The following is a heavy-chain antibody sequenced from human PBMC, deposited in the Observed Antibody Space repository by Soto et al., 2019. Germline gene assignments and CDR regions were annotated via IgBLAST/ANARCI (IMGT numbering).Heavy chain of an antibody. Sequence: ASVKVSCKASGYTFTSYGISWVRQAPGQGLEWMGWISAYNGNTNYAQKLQGRVTMTTDTSTSTAYMELRSLKSDDTAGYYWGSSPWILSYYYMDVWGKGTTVTVSS. CDR3: GSSPWILSYYYMDV. J-gene: IGHJ6*03. CDR1: GYTFTSYG. CDR2: ISAYNGNT. V-gene: IGHV1-18*01. D-gene: IGHD2-2*03.